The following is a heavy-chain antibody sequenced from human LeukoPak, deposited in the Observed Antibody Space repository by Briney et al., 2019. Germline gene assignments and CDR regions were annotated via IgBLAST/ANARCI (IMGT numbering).Heavy chain of an antibody. J-gene: IGHJ4*02. Sequence: GGSLRLSCAASGFTFSSYGMNWVRQAPGKGLEWVSYLSRSSATIYYADSVEGRFTISRDNAKNSLYLQMNSLRAEDTALYYCARHGEKYFEKWGQGTLVTVSS. V-gene: IGHV3-48*01. CDR2: LSRSSATI. CDR1: GFTFSSYG. CDR3: ARHGEKYFEK. D-gene: IGHD3-10*01.